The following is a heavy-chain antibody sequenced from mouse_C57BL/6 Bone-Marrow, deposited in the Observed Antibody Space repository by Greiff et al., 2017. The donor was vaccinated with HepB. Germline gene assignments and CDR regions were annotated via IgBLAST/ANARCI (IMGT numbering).Heavy chain of an antibody. CDR2: ISYDGSN. CDR1: GYSITSGYY. Sequence: EVQLQESGPGLVKPSQSLSLACSVTGYSITSGYYWNWIRQFPGNKLEWMGYISYDGSNNYNPSLKNRISITRDTSKNQFFLKLNSVTTEDTATYYCASYYDYDRGFAYWGQGTLVTVSA. CDR3: ASYYDYDRGFAY. D-gene: IGHD2-4*01. V-gene: IGHV3-6*01. J-gene: IGHJ3*01.